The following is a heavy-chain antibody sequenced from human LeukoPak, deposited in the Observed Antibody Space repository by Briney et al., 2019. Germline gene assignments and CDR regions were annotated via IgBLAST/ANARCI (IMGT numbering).Heavy chain of an antibody. D-gene: IGHD5-18*01. V-gene: IGHV3-49*04. CDR2: IRSKAYGGTT. Sequence: GRSLRLSCTASGFTFGDYAMSWVRQAPGKGLEWVGFIRSKAYGGTTEYAASVKGRFTISRDDSKSIAYLQMNSLKTEDTAVYYCTRDSPIQLTYYYYYMDVWGKGTTVTVSS. J-gene: IGHJ6*03. CDR3: TRDSPIQLTYYYYYMDV. CDR1: GFTFGDYA.